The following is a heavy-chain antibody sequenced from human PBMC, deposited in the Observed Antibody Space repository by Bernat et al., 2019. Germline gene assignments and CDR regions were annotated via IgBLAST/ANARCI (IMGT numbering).Heavy chain of an antibody. CDR2: IWYDGSNK. Sequence: QVQLVESGGGVVQPGRSLRLSCAASGFTFSSYGMHWVRQAPGKGLEWVAVIWYDGSNKYYADSVKGRFTISRDNSKNTLYLQMNSLRAEDTAVYYCAREYITMVRGYGMDVWGQGTTVTVSS. CDR3: AREYITMVRGYGMDV. CDR1: GFTFSSYG. J-gene: IGHJ6*02. D-gene: IGHD3-10*01. V-gene: IGHV3-33*01.